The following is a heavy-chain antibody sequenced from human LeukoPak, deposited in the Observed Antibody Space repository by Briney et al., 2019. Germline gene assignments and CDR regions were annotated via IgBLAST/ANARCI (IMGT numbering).Heavy chain of an antibody. CDR2: IWYDGSNK. V-gene: IGHV3-33*01. CDR1: GFTFSRYG. Sequence: GRSLRLSCAASGFTFSRYGMHWVRQAPGKGLEWVAVIWYDGSNKYYAESVKGRFTISRDNSKSTLHLQMNSLRAEDTAVYYCARDPPMYYYDEPGSRDAFDIWGQGTMVTVSS. J-gene: IGHJ3*02. CDR3: ARDPPMYYYDEPGSRDAFDI. D-gene: IGHD3-22*01.